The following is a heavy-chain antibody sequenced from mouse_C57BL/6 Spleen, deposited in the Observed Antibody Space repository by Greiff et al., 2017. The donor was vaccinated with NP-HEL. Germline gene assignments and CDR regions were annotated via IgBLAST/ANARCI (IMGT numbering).Heavy chain of an antibody. CDR1: GYAFSSSW. J-gene: IGHJ4*01. V-gene: IGHV1-82*01. CDR3: ARSYGSSTLAMDY. CDR2: IYPGDGAT. Sequence: VQLQQSGPELVKPGASVKISCKASGYAFSSSWMNWVKQRPGKGLEWIGRIYPGDGATNYNGKFKGKATLTADKSSSTAYMQLSSLTSEDSAVYFCARSYGSSTLAMDYWGQGTSVTVSS. D-gene: IGHD1-1*01.